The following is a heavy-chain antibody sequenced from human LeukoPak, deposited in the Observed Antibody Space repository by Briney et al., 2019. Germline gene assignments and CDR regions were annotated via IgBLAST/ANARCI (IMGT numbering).Heavy chain of an antibody. Sequence: ASVKVSCKASVYTFTGYYMHWVRQAPGQGLEWMGRINPNSGGTNYAQKFQGRVTMTRDTSISTAYMELSRLRSDDTAVYYCARDSYGSGSYYNAPSFDYWGQGTLVTVSS. CDR1: VYTFTGYY. J-gene: IGHJ4*02. CDR3: ARDSYGSGSYYNAPSFDY. D-gene: IGHD3-10*01. V-gene: IGHV1-2*06. CDR2: INPNSGGT.